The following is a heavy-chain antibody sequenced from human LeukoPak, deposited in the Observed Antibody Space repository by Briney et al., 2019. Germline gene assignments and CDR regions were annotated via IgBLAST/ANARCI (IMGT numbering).Heavy chain of an antibody. V-gene: IGHV3-30*18. CDR1: GFTFSSYG. D-gene: IGHD3-22*01. CDR2: ISYDGSNK. J-gene: IGHJ4*02. CDR3: AKYVMIELIDY. Sequence: GGSLRLSCAASGFTFSSYGMHWVRQAPGKGLEWVAVISYDGSNKYYADSVKGRFTISRDNSKNTLYLQMNSLRAQDTAVYYCAKYVMIELIDYWGQGTLVTVSS.